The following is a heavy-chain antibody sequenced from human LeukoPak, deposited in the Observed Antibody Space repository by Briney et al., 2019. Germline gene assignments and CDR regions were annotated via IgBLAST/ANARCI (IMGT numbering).Heavy chain of an antibody. V-gene: IGHV1-8*03. CDR2: INPNSGNT. CDR1: GYTFTSYD. J-gene: IGHJ4*02. D-gene: IGHD2-2*01. CDR3: ATGYCSSISCLK. Sequence: ASVKVSCKASGYTFTSYDINWVRQATGQGLEWMGWINPNSGNTGYAQKFQGRVTITRNTSISTAYMELSSLRSEDTAVYYCATGYCSSISCLKWGQGTLVTVSS.